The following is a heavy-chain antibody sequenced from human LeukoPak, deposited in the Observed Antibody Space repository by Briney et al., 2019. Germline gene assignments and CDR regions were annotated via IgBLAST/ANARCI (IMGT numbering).Heavy chain of an antibody. J-gene: IGHJ4*02. CDR2: ISYGGSNK. CDR3: AREPNSPFDY. Sequence: PGGSLRFSCAASGFTFSSYAMHWVRQGPGKGLEWVAVISYGGSNKYYADSVKGRFTIARDNSKNTLYLQMNSLRAEDTAVYYCAREPNSPFDYWGQGTLVTVSS. CDR1: GFTFSSYA. V-gene: IGHV3-30*04.